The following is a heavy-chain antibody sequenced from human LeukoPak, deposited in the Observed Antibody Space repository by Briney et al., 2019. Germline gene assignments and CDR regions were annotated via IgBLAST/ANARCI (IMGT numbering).Heavy chain of an antibody. V-gene: IGHV4-34*01. CDR3: ARGYCSGGSCSAAWGYYYYYYMDV. CDR2: INHSGST. D-gene: IGHD2-15*01. J-gene: IGHJ6*03. Sequence: SETLSLTCAVYGGSFSGYYWGWIRQPPGKGLEWIGEINHSGSTNYNPSLKSRVTISVDTSKNQFSLKLSSVTAADTAVYYCARGYCSGGSCSAAWGYYYYYYMDVWGKGTTVTVSS. CDR1: GGSFSGYY.